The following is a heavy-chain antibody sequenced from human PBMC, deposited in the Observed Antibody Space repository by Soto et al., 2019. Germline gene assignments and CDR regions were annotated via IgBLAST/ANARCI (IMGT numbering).Heavy chain of an antibody. D-gene: IGHD4-4*01. J-gene: IGHJ4*02. Sequence: GGSLRLSCAASGFTFSTYSMNWVRQAPGKGLEWVSSISGSGNYTHYADFLRGRFTISRDNAKTSLYLQMNSLRAEDTAVYYCAREGINNYNEYYFDSWGQGIVVTVYS. CDR3: AREGINNYNEYYFDS. CDR1: GFTFSTYS. V-gene: IGHV3-21*01. CDR2: ISGSGNYT.